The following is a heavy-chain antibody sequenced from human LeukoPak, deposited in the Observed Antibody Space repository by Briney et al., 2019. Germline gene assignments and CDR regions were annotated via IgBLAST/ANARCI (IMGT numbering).Heavy chain of an antibody. CDR3: ARDFFPIVDSTWYEIGY. Sequence: GGSLRLSCVASGFTFSSYAMSWVRQAPGKGLEWVSGLSGSGVSTYYADSVKGRFTISRDNSRNTLYLQMDSLRSEDTAVYYCARDFFPIVDSTWYEIGYWGQGTLVTVSS. CDR1: GFTFSSYA. CDR2: LSGSGVST. V-gene: IGHV3-23*01. J-gene: IGHJ4*02. D-gene: IGHD2-21*01.